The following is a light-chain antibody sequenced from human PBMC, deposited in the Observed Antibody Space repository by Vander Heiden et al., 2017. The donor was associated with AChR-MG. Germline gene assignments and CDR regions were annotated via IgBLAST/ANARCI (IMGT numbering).Light chain of an antibody. CDR2: DGS. CDR1: SSDVGSYNL. J-gene: IGLJ3*02. V-gene: IGLV2-23*01. Sequence: QSALTQPASVSGSPGQSITISCTGTSSDVGSYNLVSWYQQHPGKAPKLIMYDGSKRPSGVSNRFSGSKSGNTDSLTISGLQAEDEADDYCCSYAGSSTWVFGGGTKLTVL. CDR3: CSYAGSSTWV.